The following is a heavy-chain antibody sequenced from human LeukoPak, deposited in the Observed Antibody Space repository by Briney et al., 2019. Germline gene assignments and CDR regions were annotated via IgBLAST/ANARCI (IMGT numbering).Heavy chain of an antibody. J-gene: IGHJ4*02. D-gene: IGHD2-2*01. CDR1: GGSISSSRDY. V-gene: IGHV4-39*02. Sequence: SETLSLTCTVSGGSISSSRDYWAWLRQPPGKGLEWIANIYYSGSTYYSPSLKSRVTISVDTSKNQFSLKLSSVTAADTAVYYRAREELRGPRAYCSSTSCFRGYFDYWGQGTLVTVSS. CDR2: IYYSGST. CDR3: AREELRGPRAYCSSTSCFRGYFDY.